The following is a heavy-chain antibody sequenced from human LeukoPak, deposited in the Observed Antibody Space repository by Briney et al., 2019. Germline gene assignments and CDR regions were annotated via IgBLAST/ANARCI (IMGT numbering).Heavy chain of an antibody. Sequence: GGSLRLSCAASGFTFSSYAMSWVRQAPGKGLEWVSAISGSGGSTYYADSVKGRFTISRDNSKNTLYLQMNSLRAEDTAVYYCAVRQWLVRSGNYWGQGTLVTVSS. J-gene: IGHJ4*02. CDR3: AVRQWLVRSGNY. CDR2: ISGSGGST. CDR1: GFTFSSYA. D-gene: IGHD6-19*01. V-gene: IGHV3-23*01.